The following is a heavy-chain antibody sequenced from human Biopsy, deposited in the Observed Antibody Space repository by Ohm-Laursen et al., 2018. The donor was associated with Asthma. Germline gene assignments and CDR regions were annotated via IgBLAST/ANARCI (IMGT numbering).Heavy chain of an antibody. D-gene: IGHD3-22*01. V-gene: IGHV4-31*03. CDR1: GASISSGIYY. Sequence: TLSLTCTVSGASISSGIYYWSWIRQHPGKGLEWIGYIYYSGSTYYNPSLKSRVTISVDTSKNQLHLKLTSVTAADTAVYYCARAQDYYDSRGYYRSFDYWGQGTLVTVSS. CDR3: ARAQDYYDSRGYYRSFDY. J-gene: IGHJ4*02. CDR2: IYYSGST.